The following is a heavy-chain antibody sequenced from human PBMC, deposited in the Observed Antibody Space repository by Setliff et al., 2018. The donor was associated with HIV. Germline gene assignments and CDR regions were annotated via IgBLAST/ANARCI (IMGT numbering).Heavy chain of an antibody. CDR3: AVDRHAFDI. CDR2: IHTEQGFP. Sequence: ASVKVSCKASGYSFINYAINWLRQAPGRGLEWMGWIHTEQGFPMYAQGFTGRFVFSLDPSVNTAYLQINSLTPDDGGVYYCAVDRHAFDIWGQGKVVTVSS. D-gene: IGHD5-12*01. V-gene: IGHV7-4-1*02. CDR1: GYSFINYA. J-gene: IGHJ3*02.